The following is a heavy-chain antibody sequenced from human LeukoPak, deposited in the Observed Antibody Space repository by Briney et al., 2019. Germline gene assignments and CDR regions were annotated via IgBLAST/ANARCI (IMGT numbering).Heavy chain of an antibody. Sequence: PGGPLRLSCAASGFLFSTNYLSWVRQAPGKGLEWVSVIYSGGSTYYTDSVKGRFTISRDNSKNTVYLQMNSLRAEDTAVYYCARATVVAAPPLFDSWGQGTRVTVSS. CDR2: IYSGGST. V-gene: IGHV3-53*01. CDR3: ARATVVAAPPLFDS. CDR1: GFLFSTNY. D-gene: IGHD2-15*01. J-gene: IGHJ4*02.